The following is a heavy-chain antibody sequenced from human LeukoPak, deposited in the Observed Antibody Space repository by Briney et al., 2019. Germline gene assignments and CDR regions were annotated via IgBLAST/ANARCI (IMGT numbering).Heavy chain of an antibody. CDR2: IKQDGSEK. D-gene: IGHD2-21*02. V-gene: IGHV3-7*05. CDR1: GFTFSSYW. J-gene: IGHJ4*02. Sequence: PGGSLRLSCAASGFTFSSYWMSWVRQAPGKGLEWVANIKQDGSEKYYVDSVKGRFTISRDNAKNSLYLQMNSLRADDTAVYYCARDYPLACCGGDCYPDYWGQGTLVTVSS. CDR3: ARDYPLACCGGDCYPDY.